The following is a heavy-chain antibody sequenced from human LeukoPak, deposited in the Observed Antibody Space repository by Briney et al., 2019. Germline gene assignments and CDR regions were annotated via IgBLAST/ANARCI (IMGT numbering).Heavy chain of an antibody. CDR3: ARYEVEDLGVDY. Sequence: PGGSLRLSCAASGFSFSSYAMNWVRQAPGKGLEWVSYISSSGSTIYYADSVKGRFTISRDNAKNSLYLQMNSLRAEDTAVYYCARYEVEDLGVDYWGQGTLVTVSS. V-gene: IGHV3-48*03. CDR2: ISSSGSTI. D-gene: IGHD3-16*01. J-gene: IGHJ4*02. CDR1: GFSFSSYA.